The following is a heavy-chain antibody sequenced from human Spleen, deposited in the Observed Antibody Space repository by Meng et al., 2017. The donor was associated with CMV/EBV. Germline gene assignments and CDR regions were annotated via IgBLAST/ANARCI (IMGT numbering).Heavy chain of an antibody. D-gene: IGHD1-26*01. J-gene: IGHJ4*02. Sequence: ASVKVSCKASGYTFTGYYMHWVRQAPGQGLEWMGWINPNSGGTNYAQKFQGRVTMTRDTSISTAYMELGRLRSDDTAFYYCAHLDHSGSNINGGYWGQGTLVTVSS. V-gene: IGHV1-2*02. CDR3: AHLDHSGSNINGGY. CDR1: GYTFTGYY. CDR2: INPNSGGT.